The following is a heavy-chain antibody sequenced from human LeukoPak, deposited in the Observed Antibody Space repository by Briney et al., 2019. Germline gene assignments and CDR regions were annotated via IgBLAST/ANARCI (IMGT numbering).Heavy chain of an antibody. CDR1: GGSISSHY. Sequence: SETLSLTCTVSGGSISSHYWSWIRQPPGKGLEWIGYIYYSGSTNYNPSLKSRVTISVDTSKNQFSLKLSPVTAADTAVYYCTRVGTYDILTGYYSTTDAFDIWGQGTMVTVSS. CDR2: IYYSGST. CDR3: TRVGTYDILTGYYSTTDAFDI. V-gene: IGHV4-59*11. D-gene: IGHD3-9*01. J-gene: IGHJ3*02.